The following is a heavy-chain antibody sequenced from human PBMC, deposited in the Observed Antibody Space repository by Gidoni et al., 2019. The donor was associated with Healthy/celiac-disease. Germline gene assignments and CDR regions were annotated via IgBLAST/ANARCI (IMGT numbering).Heavy chain of an antibody. V-gene: IGHV1-69*01. CDR1: GGTFSSYA. CDR2: IIPIFGTA. CDR3: ARDRIAAAGNGWFDP. Sequence: QVPLVQSGAEVKKPGSSVKVSCKASGGTFSSYAISWVRQAPGQGLEWMGGIIPIFGTANYAPKFQGRVTITAYESTSTAYMELSSLRSEDTAVYYCARDRIAAAGNGWFDPWGQGTLVTVSS. J-gene: IGHJ5*02. D-gene: IGHD6-13*01.